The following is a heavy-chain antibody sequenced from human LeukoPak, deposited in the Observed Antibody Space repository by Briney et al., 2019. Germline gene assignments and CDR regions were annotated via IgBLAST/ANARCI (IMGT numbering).Heavy chain of an antibody. Sequence: PGGSLRLSCAASGFTFSSYAMSWVRQAPGKGLEWVSAISGSGGSTYYADSVKGRFTISRDNSKNTLYLQMNSLRAEDTAVYYCASRSGYYYYMDVWGKGTTVTVSS. CDR2: ISGSGGST. CDR3: ASRSGYYYYMDV. J-gene: IGHJ6*03. V-gene: IGHV3-23*01. D-gene: IGHD3-10*01. CDR1: GFTFSSYA.